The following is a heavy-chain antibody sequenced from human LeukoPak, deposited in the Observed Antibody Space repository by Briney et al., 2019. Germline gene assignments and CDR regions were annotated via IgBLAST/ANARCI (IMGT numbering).Heavy chain of an antibody. CDR3: ARRPRTYYYGMDV. V-gene: IGHV4-39*01. CDR2: IYYSGST. Sequence: SETLSLTCTVSGGSISSSSYYWGWIRQPPGKGLEWIGSIYYSGSTYYNPSLKSRVTISVDTSKNQFSLKLSSVTAADTAVYHCARRPRTYYYGMDVWGQGTTVTVSS. CDR1: GGSISSSSYY. J-gene: IGHJ6*02.